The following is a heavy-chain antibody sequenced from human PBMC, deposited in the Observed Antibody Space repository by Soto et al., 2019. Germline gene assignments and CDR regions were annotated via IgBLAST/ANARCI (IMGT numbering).Heavy chain of an antibody. CDR2: IIPIFGTA. D-gene: IGHD5-18*01. J-gene: IGHJ6*02. CDR3: ARDRRGYSYGSRYYGMDV. V-gene: IGHV1-69*13. CDR1: GGTFSSYA. Sequence: SVKFSCKASGGTFSSYAISWVRQAPGQGLEWMGGIIPIFGTANYAQKFQGRVTITADESTSTAYMELSSLRSEDTAVYYCARDRRGYSYGSRYYGMDVWGQGTTVTVS.